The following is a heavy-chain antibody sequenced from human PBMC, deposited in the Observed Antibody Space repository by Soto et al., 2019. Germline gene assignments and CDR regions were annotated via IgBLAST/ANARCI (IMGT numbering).Heavy chain of an antibody. CDR3: ARADLLWASFDL. J-gene: IGHJ4*02. CDR1: GFPFRNFA. Sequence: EVQLLESGGDLVQPGGSLKLSCAASGFPFRNFAMAWVRQAPGKGLEWVSIISNSGSSTYHGDSVKGRFTTSRDNSKGTPSLHMRGGRIADTAVYFCARADLLWASFDLWGQVTLVTVSS. D-gene: IGHD2-2*01. CDR2: ISNSGSST. V-gene: IGHV3-23*05.